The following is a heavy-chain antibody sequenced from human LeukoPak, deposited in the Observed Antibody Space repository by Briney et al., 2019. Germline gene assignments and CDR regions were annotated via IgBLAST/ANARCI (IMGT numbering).Heavy chain of an antibody. CDR2: IHTSGST. V-gene: IGHV4-4*07. CDR3: AREYGRSRIFDY. CDR1: GGSISSYY. Sequence: SETLSLTCTVSGGSISSYYWSWIRQPAGKGLEWIGRIHTSGSTNYNASLKSRLTMSVDTPKNQFSLNLTSMTAADTAVYYCAREYGRSRIFDYWGKGTLVTVSS. D-gene: IGHD4-17*01. J-gene: IGHJ4*02.